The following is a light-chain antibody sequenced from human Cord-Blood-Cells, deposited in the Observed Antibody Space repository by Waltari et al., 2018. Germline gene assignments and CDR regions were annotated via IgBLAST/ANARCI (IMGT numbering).Light chain of an antibody. CDR2: LGS. V-gene: IGKV2-28*01. Sequence: DIVMTQSLLSLPVTPGEPASISFRSSQSLLHSNGYNYLDWYLQKPGQYPQLPIYLGSNRASGVPDRFRGSGSGTDFTLKISRVEAEDVGVYYCMQGTHWPTFGQGTKVEIK. J-gene: IGKJ1*01. CDR3: MQGTHWPT. CDR1: QSLLHSNGYNY.